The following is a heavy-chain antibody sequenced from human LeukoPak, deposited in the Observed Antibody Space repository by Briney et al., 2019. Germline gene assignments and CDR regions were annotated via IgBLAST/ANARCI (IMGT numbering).Heavy chain of an antibody. CDR1: GFTFSIYA. V-gene: IGHV3-23*01. D-gene: IGHD4-11*01. Sequence: PGGSLRLSCAASGFTFSIYAMSWVRQAPGKGLEWVSLISGSAVSTYYADSVKGRFTISRDNSKNTLYLQMNRLRADDTAVYYCAKRVVTTFHDAFDIWGQGTMVTVSS. J-gene: IGHJ3*02. CDR3: AKRVVTTFHDAFDI. CDR2: ISGSAVST.